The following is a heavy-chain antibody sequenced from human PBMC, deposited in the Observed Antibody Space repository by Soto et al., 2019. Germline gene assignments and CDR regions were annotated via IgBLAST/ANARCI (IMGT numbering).Heavy chain of an antibody. CDR3: AKPGIAAAGTRGPPRADPDELYYGMDV. J-gene: IGHJ6*02. Sequence: GGSLRLSCAASGFTFSSYAMSWVRQAPGKGLEWVSAISGSGGSTYYADSVKGRFTISRDNSKNTLYLQMNSLRAEDTAVYYCAKPGIAAAGTRGPPRADPDELYYGMDVWGQGTTVTVSS. CDR1: GFTFSSYA. V-gene: IGHV3-23*01. CDR2: ISGSGGST. D-gene: IGHD6-13*01.